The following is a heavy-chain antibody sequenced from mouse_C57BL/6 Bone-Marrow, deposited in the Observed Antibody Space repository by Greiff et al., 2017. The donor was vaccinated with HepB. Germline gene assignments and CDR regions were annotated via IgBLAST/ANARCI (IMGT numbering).Heavy chain of an antibody. D-gene: IGHD1-1*01. CDR2: IRNKANGYTT. Sequence: DVKLVESGGGLVQPGGSLSLSCAASGFTFTDYYMSWVRQPPGKALEWLGFIRNKANGYTTEYSASVKGRFTISRDNSQSILYLQMNALRAEDSATYYCARSAYYYGSSSYYFDYWGQGTTLTVSS. CDR1: GFTFTDYY. CDR3: ARSAYYYGSSSYYFDY. V-gene: IGHV7-3*01. J-gene: IGHJ2*01.